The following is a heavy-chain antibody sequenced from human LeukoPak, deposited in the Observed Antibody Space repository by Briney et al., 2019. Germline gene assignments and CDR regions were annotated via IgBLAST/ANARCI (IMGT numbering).Heavy chain of an antibody. Sequence: SETLSLTCTVSGGSISSGGYYWSWIRQHPGKGLEWIGYIYYSGSTYYNPSLKSRVTISVDTSKNQFSLKLSSVTAADTAVYYCARSDSSGYYFDYWGQGTLVTVSS. D-gene: IGHD3-22*01. CDR1: GGSISSGGYY. CDR3: ARSDSSGYYFDY. V-gene: IGHV4-31*03. CDR2: IYYSGST. J-gene: IGHJ4*02.